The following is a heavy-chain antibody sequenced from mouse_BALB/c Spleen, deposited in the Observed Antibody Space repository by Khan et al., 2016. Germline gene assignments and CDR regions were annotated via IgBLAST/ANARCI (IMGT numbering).Heavy chain of an antibody. Sequence: QVQLQQSGAELMKPGASVKISCKATGYTFSSYWIEWVKQRPGHGLEWIGEILPGSGSTNYNEKFKGKATFTADTSSNTAYMQLSSLTSEDSAVYYCASRSPWFAYWGQGTLVTVSA. CDR2: ILPGSGST. V-gene: IGHV1-9*01. J-gene: IGHJ3*01. CDR3: ASRSPWFAY. CDR1: GYTFSSYW.